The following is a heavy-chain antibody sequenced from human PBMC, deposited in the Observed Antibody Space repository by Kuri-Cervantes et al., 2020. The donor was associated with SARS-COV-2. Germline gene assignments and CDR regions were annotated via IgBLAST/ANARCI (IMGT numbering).Heavy chain of an antibody. Sequence: GESLKISCAASRFSFSSYAMSWVRQAPGKGLEWVSGINADGDSTYYADSVKGRFTISRDNSKNTLYLQMNGLRAEDTAVYYCAKVINSGSWFDPWGQGTLVTVSS. CDR3: AKVINSGSWFDP. CDR1: RFSFSSYA. CDR2: INADGDST. V-gene: IGHV3-23*01. J-gene: IGHJ5*02. D-gene: IGHD6-19*01.